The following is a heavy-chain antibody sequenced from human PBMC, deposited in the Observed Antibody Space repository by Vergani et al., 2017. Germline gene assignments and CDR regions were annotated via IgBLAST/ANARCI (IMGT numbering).Heavy chain of an antibody. CDR1: GFTFSSYS. Sequence: EVQLVESGGGLVKPGGSLRLSCAASGFTFSSYSMNWVRQAPGKGLEWVSSISSSSSYIYYADSVKGRFTISRDNAKNSLYLQMNSLRAADTAVYYCARGGRYYDFWSGYYYDYWGQGTLVTVSS. CDR3: ARGGRYYDFWSGYYYDY. J-gene: IGHJ4*02. CDR2: ISSSSSYI. D-gene: IGHD3-3*01. V-gene: IGHV3-21*01.